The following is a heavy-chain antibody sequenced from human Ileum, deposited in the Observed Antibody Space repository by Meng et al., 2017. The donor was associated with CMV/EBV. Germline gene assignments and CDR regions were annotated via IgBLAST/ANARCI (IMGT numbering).Heavy chain of an antibody. Sequence: QAELRESVPGLVQPPEPLSLTCTVSRASISPYYGNWNRQPAGKGLEWIGRIYTGGPTDYNPSLKSRVTMSVDTSKNQFFLNLSSVPAADTAVYYCARGQTVRGFEYWGLGILVTVSS. CDR1: RASISPYY. D-gene: IGHD3-10*01. V-gene: IGHV4-4*07. J-gene: IGHJ4*02. CDR2: IYTGGPT. CDR3: ARGQTVRGFEY.